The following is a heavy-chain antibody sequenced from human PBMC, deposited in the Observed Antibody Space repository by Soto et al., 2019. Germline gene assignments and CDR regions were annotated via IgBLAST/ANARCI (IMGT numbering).Heavy chain of an antibody. CDR2: IIPIFGTA. D-gene: IGHD3-10*01. V-gene: IGHV1-69*06. CDR1: GGTFSSYA. Sequence: QVQLVQSGAEVKKPGSSVKVSCKASGGTFSSYAINWVRQAPGQGLEWMGGIIPIFGTANYAQKFQGRVTITADKSTSTAYMELSSLRSEDTAVYYCARGRGYYGSGSYPADYYYYYGMDVWGQGTTVTVSS. CDR3: ARGRGYYGSGSYPADYYYYYGMDV. J-gene: IGHJ6*02.